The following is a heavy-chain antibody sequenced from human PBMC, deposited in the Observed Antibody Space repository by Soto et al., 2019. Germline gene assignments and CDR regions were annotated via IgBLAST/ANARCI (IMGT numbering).Heavy chain of an antibody. CDR2: IKSETDGGAT. V-gene: IGHV3-15*07. CDR1: GFIVSKAW. J-gene: IGHJ4*02. Sequence: EVQLVESGGGLVKPGGSLRLSCAASGFIVSKAWVNWVRQAPGKGLEWVGRIKSETDGGATDYGTPVEGRFTISRDDSKSMLYLQMNSLKTEDTAIYYCTTDKSCWGQGTLVTVSA. CDR3: TTDKSC.